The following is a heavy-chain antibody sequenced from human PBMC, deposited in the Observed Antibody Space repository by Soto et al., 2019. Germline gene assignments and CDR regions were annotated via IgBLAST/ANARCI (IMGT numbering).Heavy chain of an antibody. CDR1: GFTFSSYA. CDR2: ISGSGGST. D-gene: IGHD6-13*01. Sequence: EVQLLESGGGLVQPGGSLRLSCAASGFTFSSYAMSWVRQAPGKGLEWVSAISGSGGSTYYADSVKGRFTISRDNSKNTRYLQMNSLRAEDTAVYYCAKADPVEQQLVPEWFDPWGQGTLVTVSS. V-gene: IGHV3-23*01. J-gene: IGHJ5*02. CDR3: AKADPVEQQLVPEWFDP.